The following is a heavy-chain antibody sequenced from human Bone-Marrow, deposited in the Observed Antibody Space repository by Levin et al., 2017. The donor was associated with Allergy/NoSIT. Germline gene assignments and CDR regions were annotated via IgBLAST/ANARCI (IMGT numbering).Heavy chain of an antibody. J-gene: IGHJ4*02. CDR3: ARVRPGTYGPAFDS. V-gene: IGHV3-7*01. Sequence: SGGSLRLSCGTSGFILRTCWMTWVRQVPGKGLEWVANINEEASVTYYVDSVRGRFTISRDNAKNSLYLEMNSLRVEDTAVYYCARVRPGTYGPAFDSWGQGTLVAVSP. D-gene: IGHD3-10*01. CDR2: INEEASVT. CDR1: GFILRTCW.